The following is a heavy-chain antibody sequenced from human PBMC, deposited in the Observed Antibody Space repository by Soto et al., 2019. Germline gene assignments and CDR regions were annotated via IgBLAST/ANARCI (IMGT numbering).Heavy chain of an antibody. Sequence: QVQLQESGPGLVKPSQSLSLTCTVSGGSITSDDYYWSWIRQPPGRGLEWIGYIFYSGSTHYNPSLKSRFIISLDTSKKQVSLKLSSVTAADTAVYYCASANCVGDCSYRHDRYYFESWGQGTLVTVSS. V-gene: IGHV4-30-4*01. D-gene: IGHD2-21*02. CDR1: GGSITSDDYY. J-gene: IGHJ4*02. CDR3: ASANCVGDCSYRHDRYYFES. CDR2: IFYSGST.